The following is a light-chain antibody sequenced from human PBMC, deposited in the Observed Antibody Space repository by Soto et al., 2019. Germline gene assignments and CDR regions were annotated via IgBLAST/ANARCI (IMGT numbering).Light chain of an antibody. V-gene: IGKV3-20*01. J-gene: IGKJ3*01. CDR2: GAS. CDR1: QSVSSSY. CDR3: QQYGNAPFT. Sequence: EIVLTQSPGTPSSSPGERATLTCRASQSVSSSYLAWFQQKPGQAPRLLIYGASSRATGIPDRFSGSGSGTDFTLTISRLEPEDFAVYYCQQYGNAPFTFGPGTKVDIK.